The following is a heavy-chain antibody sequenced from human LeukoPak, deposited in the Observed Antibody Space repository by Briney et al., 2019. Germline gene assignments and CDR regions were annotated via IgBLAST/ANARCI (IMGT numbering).Heavy chain of an antibody. CDR1: GASISGGTYY. V-gene: IGHV4-39*01. CDR2: IYCTGST. Sequence: PSETLSLTCSVSGASISGGTYYWGWIRQPPGKGLEWIGRIYCTGSTYDNPSLKSRVTISVDTSKNQFSLKLSSVTAAGTAVYYCARRGGSGRAFDYWGQGTLVTVSS. CDR3: ARRGGSGRAFDY. D-gene: IGHD1-26*01. J-gene: IGHJ4*02.